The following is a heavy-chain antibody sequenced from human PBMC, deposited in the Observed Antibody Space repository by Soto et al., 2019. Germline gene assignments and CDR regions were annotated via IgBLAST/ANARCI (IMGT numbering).Heavy chain of an antibody. J-gene: IGHJ5*02. CDR1: GYTFTSYD. D-gene: IGHD5-12*01. CDR2: MNPNSGNT. V-gene: IGHV1-8*01. Sequence: ASVKVSCKASGYTFTSYDINWLRQATGQGLEWMGWMNPNSGNTGYAQKFQGRVTMTRNTSISTAYMELRSLRSDDTAVYYCARVGGYDSGWFDPWGQGTLVTVSS. CDR3: ARVGGYDSGWFDP.